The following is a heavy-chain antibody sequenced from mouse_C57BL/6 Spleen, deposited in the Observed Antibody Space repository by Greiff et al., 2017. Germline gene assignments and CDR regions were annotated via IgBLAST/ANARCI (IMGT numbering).Heavy chain of an antibody. CDR2: IDPSDSYT. CDR1: GYTFTSYW. J-gene: IGHJ2*01. V-gene: IGHV1-69*01. CDR3: ARWKRVAYYFDY. Sequence: VQLQQPGAELVMPGASVKLSCKASGYTFTSYWMHWVKQRPGQGLEWIGEIDPSDSYTNYNQKFKGKSTLTVDKSSSTAYMQLSSLTSEDSAVYYCARWKRVAYYFDYWGQGTTLTVSS. D-gene: IGHD1-1*01.